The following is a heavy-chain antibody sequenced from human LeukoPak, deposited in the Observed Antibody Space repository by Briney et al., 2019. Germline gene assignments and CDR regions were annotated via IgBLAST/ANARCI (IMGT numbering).Heavy chain of an antibody. CDR2: IWYDGGTK. D-gene: IGHD6-19*01. CDR3: ARAYSSGWFSGDY. J-gene: IGHJ4*02. V-gene: IGHV3-33*01. Sequence: GGSLRLSCAASGFTLSSYGMHWVRQAPGKGLEWVAVIWYDGGTKYYADSVKGRFTISRDNSKNTPYLQMNSLRAEDTAVYYCARAYSSGWFSGDYWGQGTLVTVSS. CDR1: GFTLSSYG.